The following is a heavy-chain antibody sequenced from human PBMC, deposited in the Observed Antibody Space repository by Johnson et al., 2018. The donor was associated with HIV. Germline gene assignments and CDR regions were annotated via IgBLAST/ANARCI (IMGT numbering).Heavy chain of an antibody. CDR1: GFTFDEYD. V-gene: IGHV3-30*02. J-gene: IGHJ3*02. CDR3: ASPFEVVTADAFDI. D-gene: IGHD2-21*02. CDR2: IRYDGSNK. Sequence: QVQLVESGGGVVRPGESLRLSCAASGFTFDEYDMSWVRQAPGKGLEWVAFIRYDGSNKYYADSVKGRFTISRDNSKNTLYLQMNSLRAEDTALYYCASPFEVVTADAFDIWGQGTMVTVSS.